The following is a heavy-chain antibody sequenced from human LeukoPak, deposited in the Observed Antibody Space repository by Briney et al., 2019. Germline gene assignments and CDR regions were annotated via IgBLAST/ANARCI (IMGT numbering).Heavy chain of an antibody. J-gene: IGHJ3*02. Sequence: SETLSLTCAVYGGSFSGYYWSWIRQPPGKGLEWIGEINHSGSTNYNPSLKSRVTISVDTSKNQFSLKLSSVTAADTAVYYCARDRYCSGGSCYSRAFDIWGQGTMVTVSS. CDR3: ARDRYCSGGSCYSRAFDI. CDR2: INHSGST. D-gene: IGHD2-15*01. CDR1: GGSFSGYY. V-gene: IGHV4-34*01.